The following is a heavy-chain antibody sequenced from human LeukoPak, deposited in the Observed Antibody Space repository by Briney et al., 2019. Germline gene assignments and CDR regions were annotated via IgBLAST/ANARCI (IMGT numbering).Heavy chain of an antibody. CDR2: IYNGGST. J-gene: IGHJ4*02. CDR1: GFTVDSNY. CDR3: ARGDDIGYYVYFDY. Sequence: GGSLRLSCAASGFTVDSNYLSWVRQAPGKGLEWVSTIYNGGSTYYAASVKGRFTISRDFSKNTVFLHMNSLRAEDTAMYYCARGDDIGYYVYFDYWGQGALVTVSS. D-gene: IGHD3-3*01. V-gene: IGHV3-53*01.